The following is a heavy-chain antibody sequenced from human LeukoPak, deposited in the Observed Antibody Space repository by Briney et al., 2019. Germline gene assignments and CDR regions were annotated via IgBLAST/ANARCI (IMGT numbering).Heavy chain of an antibody. D-gene: IGHD6-13*01. CDR2: MYYSGST. Sequence: SETLSLTCTVSGGSISSSSYYWGWIRQPPGKGLEWIGSMYYSGSTYYNPSLKSRVTISVDTSKNQFSLKLSSVTAADTAVYYCARVLCSSWGVYYYYMDVWGKGTTVTVSS. V-gene: IGHV4-39*07. CDR1: GGSISSSSYY. J-gene: IGHJ6*03. CDR3: ARVLCSSWGVYYYYMDV.